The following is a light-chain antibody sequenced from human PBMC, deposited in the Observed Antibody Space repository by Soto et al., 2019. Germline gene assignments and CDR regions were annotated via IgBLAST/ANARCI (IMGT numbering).Light chain of an antibody. CDR1: QSIGNY. CDR3: QQYGGSTRT. V-gene: IGKV3-20*01. J-gene: IGKJ1*01. Sequence: EVVLTQSPATLSLSPGEGATLSCRASQSIGNYLAWYQQKPGQAPRLLIYATSNRATGIPARFSGSGSGTDFTLTISRLEPEDFAVYYCQQYGGSTRTFGQGTKVDIK. CDR2: ATS.